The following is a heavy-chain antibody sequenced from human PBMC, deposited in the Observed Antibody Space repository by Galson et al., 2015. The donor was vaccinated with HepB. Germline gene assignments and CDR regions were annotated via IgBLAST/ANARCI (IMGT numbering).Heavy chain of an antibody. CDR1: GFTFSSYG. D-gene: IGHD2-2*01. V-gene: IGHV3-33*01. J-gene: IGHJ4*02. CDR2: IWYDGSNK. CDR3: AREMFSTSYLSY. Sequence: SLRLSCAASGFTFSSYGMHWVRQAPGKGLEWVAVIWYDGSNKYYADSVKGRFTISRDNSKNTLYLQMNSLRAEDTAVYYCAREMFSTSYLSYWGQGTLVTVSS.